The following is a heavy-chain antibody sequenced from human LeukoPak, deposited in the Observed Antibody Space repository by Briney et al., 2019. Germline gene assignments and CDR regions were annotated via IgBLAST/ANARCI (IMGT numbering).Heavy chain of an antibody. V-gene: IGHV4-59*01. D-gene: IGHD4-17*01. CDR3: ARDDYGDYIFDY. J-gene: IGHJ4*02. CDR2: IYYSGST. Sequence: PSETLSLTCTVSGGSISSYYWSWIRQPPGKGLEWIGYIYYSGSTNYSPSLKSRVTISVDTSKNQFSLKLSSVNAADTAVYYCARDDYGDYIFDYWGQGTLVTVSS. CDR1: GGSISSYY.